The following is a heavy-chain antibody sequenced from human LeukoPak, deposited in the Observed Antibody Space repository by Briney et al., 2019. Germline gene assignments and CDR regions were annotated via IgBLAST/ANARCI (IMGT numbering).Heavy chain of an antibody. V-gene: IGHV1-2*02. D-gene: IGHD3-9*01. CDR3: ARDKADYDILTGYYNHFDY. Sequence: GASVKVSCKASGYNFISYYMHWVRQAPGQGLEWMGWINPNSGGTNYAQKFQGRVTMTRDTSISTAYMELSRLRSDDTAVYYCARDKADYDILTGYYNHFDYWGQGTLVTVSS. CDR1: GYNFISYY. J-gene: IGHJ4*02. CDR2: INPNSGGT.